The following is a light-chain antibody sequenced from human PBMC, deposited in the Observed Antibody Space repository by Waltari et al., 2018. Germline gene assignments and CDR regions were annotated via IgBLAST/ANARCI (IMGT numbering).Light chain of an antibody. CDR2: GAT. J-gene: IGKJ1*01. CDR3: QQSFSSPWT. CDR1: QNIRTY. V-gene: IGKV1-39*01. Sequence: DIQMTQSPSSLSASIGHTITVPCRASQNIRTYLTWYQQKPAKAPKLLIFGATTLPRGVPSRFSGSASGTEFTLTVTNLQPDDFATYFCQQSFSSPWTFGQGTTV.